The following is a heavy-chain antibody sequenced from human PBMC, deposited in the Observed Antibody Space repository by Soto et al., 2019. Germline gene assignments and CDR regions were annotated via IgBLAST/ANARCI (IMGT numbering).Heavy chain of an antibody. CDR1: GYTFTSYY. CDR2: INPSGGST. D-gene: IGHD3-22*01. J-gene: IGHJ6*02. CDR3: ARGGYYDSSGSRNYFYYGMNV. V-gene: IGHV1-46*01. Sequence: ASVKVSCKASGYTFTSYYMHWVRQAPGQGLEWMGIINPSGGSTSYAQKFQGRVTMTTDTSTSTAYMEVRSLRSEDTAVYYCARGGYYDSSGSRNYFYYGMNVWGQGTTVTVSS.